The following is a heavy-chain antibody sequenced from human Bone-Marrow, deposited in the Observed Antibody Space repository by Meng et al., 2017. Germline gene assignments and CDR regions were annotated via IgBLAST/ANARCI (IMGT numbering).Heavy chain of an antibody. Sequence: ASVKVSCKASGYTFTSYAMHWVHQAPGQRLEWMGWSNAGNGNTKYSQEFQGRVTITRDTSASTAYMELSSLRAEDTAVYYCARQPPYYYDSSGYLSAFDIWGQGTRVTVSS. CDR3: ARQPPYYYDSSGYLSAFDI. CDR1: GYTFTSYA. D-gene: IGHD3-22*01. V-gene: IGHV1-3*02. J-gene: IGHJ3*02. CDR2: SNAGNGNT.